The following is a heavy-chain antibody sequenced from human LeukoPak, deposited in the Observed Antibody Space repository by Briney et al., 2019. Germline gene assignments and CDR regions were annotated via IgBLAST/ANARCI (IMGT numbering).Heavy chain of an antibody. Sequence: SETLSLTCTVSGGSISRYYWSWIRRPPGKGLEWIGYIGDSGNTNYNPSLKSQVTISVDKSKNQFSLKLSFVTAADTAMYYCARSDYHNSGSHTVFDAFDIWGQGTGVTVSS. J-gene: IGHJ3*02. CDR1: GGSISRYY. CDR2: IGDSGNT. D-gene: IGHD3-10*01. V-gene: IGHV4-59*01. CDR3: ARSDYHNSGSHTVFDAFDI.